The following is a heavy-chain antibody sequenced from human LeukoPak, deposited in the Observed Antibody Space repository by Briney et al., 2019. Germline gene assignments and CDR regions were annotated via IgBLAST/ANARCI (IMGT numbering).Heavy chain of an antibody. CDR3: AKDDPAMDLDY. V-gene: IGHV3-30*18. D-gene: IGHD5-18*01. CDR1: GFTFSNAW. Sequence: GGSLRLSCAASGFTFSNAWMSWVRQAPGKGLEWVAVISYDGSNKYYADSVKGRFTISRDNSKNTLYLQMNSLRAEDTAVYYCAKDDPAMDLDYWGQGTLVTVSS. CDR2: ISYDGSNK. J-gene: IGHJ4*02.